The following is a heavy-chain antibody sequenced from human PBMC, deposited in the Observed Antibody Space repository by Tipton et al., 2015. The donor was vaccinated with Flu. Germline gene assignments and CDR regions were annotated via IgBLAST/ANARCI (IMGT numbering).Heavy chain of an antibody. CDR3: ARASGSGTYVIFDY. V-gene: IGHV4-4*07. J-gene: IGHJ4*02. CDR1: GDSMSSFY. CDR2: IYTSGTS. D-gene: IGHD3-10*01. Sequence: TLSLTCTASGDSMSSFYWSWIRQPAGKGLEFIGRIYTSGTSNYSPSLKSRVTMSIDTSKNQFSLKLNSVTAADTAVYYCARASGSGTYVIFDYWGQGTLVTVSS.